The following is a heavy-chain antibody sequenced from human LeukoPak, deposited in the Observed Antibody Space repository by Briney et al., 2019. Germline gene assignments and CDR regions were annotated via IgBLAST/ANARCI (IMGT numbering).Heavy chain of an antibody. CDR2: INPNSGGT. V-gene: IGHV1-2*06. Sequence: ASVKVSCKASGYTFTGYYMHWVRQAPGQGLEWMGRINPNSGGTNYAQKFQGRVTMTRDTSISTAYMELSRLRSDDTAVYYCSSTSSTSYYYYYMDVWGKGTTVTVSS. D-gene: IGHD2-2*01. J-gene: IGHJ6*03. CDR3: SSTSSTSYYYYYMDV. CDR1: GYTFTGYY.